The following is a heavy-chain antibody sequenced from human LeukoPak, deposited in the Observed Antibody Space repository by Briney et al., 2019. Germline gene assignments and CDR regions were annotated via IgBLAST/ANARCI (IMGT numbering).Heavy chain of an antibody. Sequence: SVKVSCKASGGTFSSYAISWVRQAPGQGLEWMGGIIPIFGTASYAQKFQGRVTITADESTSTAYMELSSLRSEDTAVYYCATTARLRFLEWSNVGPLVYFQHWGQGTLVTVSS. J-gene: IGHJ1*01. D-gene: IGHD3-3*01. V-gene: IGHV1-69*13. CDR1: GGTFSSYA. CDR3: ATTARLRFLEWSNVGPLVYFQH. CDR2: IIPIFGTA.